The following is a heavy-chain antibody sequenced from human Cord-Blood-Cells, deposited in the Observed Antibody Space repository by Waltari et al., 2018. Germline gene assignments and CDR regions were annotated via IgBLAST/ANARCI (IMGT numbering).Heavy chain of an antibody. V-gene: IGHV1-58*01. CDR1: GFPFTSFA. Sequence: QMQLVQSGPEVKKPGTSVKVSCKASGFPFTSFAVQWVRQARGQPLEWIGWIVVGSGNTNYAQKFQERVTITRDMSTSTAYMELSSLRSEDTAVYYCAARRYYDFWSGYPNWFDPWGQGTLVTVSS. D-gene: IGHD3-3*01. CDR2: IVVGSGNT. CDR3: AARRYYDFWSGYPNWFDP. J-gene: IGHJ5*02.